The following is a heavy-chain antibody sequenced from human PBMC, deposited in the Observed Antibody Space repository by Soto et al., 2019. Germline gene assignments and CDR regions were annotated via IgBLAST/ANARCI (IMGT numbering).Heavy chain of an antibody. V-gene: IGHV1-3*01. J-gene: IGHJ4*02. CDR3: ARSLEASGNWNYRTYYDYVWGSYRTPSNFDY. CDR1: GYTFTSYA. CDR2: INAGNGNT. D-gene: IGHD3-16*02. Sequence: ASVKVSCKASGYTFTSYAMHWVRQAPGQRLEWMGWINAGNGNTKYSQKFQGRVTITRDTSASTAYMELSSLRSEDTAVYYCARSLEASGNWNYRTYYDYVWGSYRTPSNFDYWGQGTLVTVSS.